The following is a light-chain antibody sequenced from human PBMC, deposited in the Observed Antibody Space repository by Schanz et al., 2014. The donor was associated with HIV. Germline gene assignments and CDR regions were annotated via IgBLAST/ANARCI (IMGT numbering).Light chain of an antibody. CDR3: QQFDSLPIT. V-gene: IGKV1-33*01. CDR1: QDISNY. J-gene: IGKJ5*01. CDR2: DAS. Sequence: DTQMTQSPSSLSASVGDRVTITCQASQDISNYLNWYQQKPGTAPKLLIYDASHLERGVPSRFSGSGSGTDFTFTISSLQPEDYATYFCQQFDSLPITFGQGTRLEIK.